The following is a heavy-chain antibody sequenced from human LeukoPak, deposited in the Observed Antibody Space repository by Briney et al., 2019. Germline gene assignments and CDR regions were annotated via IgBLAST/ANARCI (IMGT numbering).Heavy chain of an antibody. CDR2: INVAGDRT. V-gene: IGHV3-23*01. D-gene: IGHD3-22*01. Sequence: GGSLRLSCTASGFTFSSYAMSWVRQAPGKGLEWVSGINVAGDRTYYADSVKGRFTISRDNSRNTLYLQMNGLRAEDTAVYYCAKETRESRLANYFHDSSGYSNIDSWGQGTLVIVSS. J-gene: IGHJ4*02. CDR3: AKETRESRLANYFHDSSGYSNIDS. CDR1: GFTFSSYA.